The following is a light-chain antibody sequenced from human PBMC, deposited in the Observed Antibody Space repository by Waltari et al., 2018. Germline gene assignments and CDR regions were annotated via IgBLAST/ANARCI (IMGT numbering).Light chain of an antibody. J-gene: IGKJ1*01. CDR3: MQSLQTLWT. V-gene: IGKV2-28*01. Sequence: DIVVTQSPLSLPVTPGEPASISCRSSQNLQHRNGNNYLDWYLQKPGQSPQLLIYLGSNRASGVPDRFSGSGSGTDFTLRISRVEADDVGVYYCMQSLQTLWTFGQGTKVEIK. CDR1: QNLQHRNGNNY. CDR2: LGS.